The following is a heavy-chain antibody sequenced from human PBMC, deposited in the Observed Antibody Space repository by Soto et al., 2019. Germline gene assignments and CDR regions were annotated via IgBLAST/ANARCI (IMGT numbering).Heavy chain of an antibody. CDR3: ARLNRDYYYYGMDV. V-gene: IGHV4-4*02. CDR1: GDPISSSKW. CDR2: IDQNGIT. Sequence: SETLSLTCAVSGDPISSSKWWTWVRQTPGKGLEWIGKIDQNGITNYNPSLESRVTILKDNSKNQLSLKLASVTAVDSAVYYCARLNRDYYYYGMDVWGQGATVTVSS. J-gene: IGHJ6*02.